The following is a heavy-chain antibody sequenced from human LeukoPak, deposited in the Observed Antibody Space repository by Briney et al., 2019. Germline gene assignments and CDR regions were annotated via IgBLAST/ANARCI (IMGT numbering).Heavy chain of an antibody. Sequence: SETLSLTCFVSGASIINNNYYWAWIRQPPGKGLEWIGSVYHSGSTSYNPSLKSRVTMSVDTSKNHFTLKLNSVTAADTAVYSCAGHNYYNFWGSFNWFDPWGQGILVTVSS. CDR2: VYHSGST. V-gene: IGHV4-39*01. CDR1: GASIINNNYY. J-gene: IGHJ5*02. D-gene: IGHD3-3*01. CDR3: AGHNYYNFWGSFNWFDP.